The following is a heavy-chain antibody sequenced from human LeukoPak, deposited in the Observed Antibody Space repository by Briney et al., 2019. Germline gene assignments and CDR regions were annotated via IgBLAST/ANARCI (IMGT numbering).Heavy chain of an antibody. CDR3: ARPGSGYYGGGAFDI. V-gene: IGHV4-39*07. J-gene: IGHJ3*02. D-gene: IGHD3-22*01. CDR2: INHSGST. CDR1: GGSISSGGYY. Sequence: SETLSLTCTVSGGSISSGGYYWSWIRQPPGKGLEWIGEINHSGSTNYNPSLKSRVTISVDTSKNQFSLKLSSVTAADTAVYYCARPGSGYYGGGAFDIWGQGTMVTVSS.